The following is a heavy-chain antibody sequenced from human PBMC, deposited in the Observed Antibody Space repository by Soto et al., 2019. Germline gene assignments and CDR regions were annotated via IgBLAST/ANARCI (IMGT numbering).Heavy chain of an antibody. CDR2: IIPMFDII. Sequence: QLVQSGAEVKKPGSSVKVSCKVSGGTFSSYTITWVRQAPGEGLEWMGRIIPMFDIINYAQKFQGRVTITADKSTNTAYMELTSLKSDDTAVYYCARVEHEHNSMDLWGQGTTVTVSS. D-gene: IGHD1-1*01. J-gene: IGHJ6*02. V-gene: IGHV1-69*02. CDR3: ARVEHEHNSMDL. CDR1: GGTFSSYT.